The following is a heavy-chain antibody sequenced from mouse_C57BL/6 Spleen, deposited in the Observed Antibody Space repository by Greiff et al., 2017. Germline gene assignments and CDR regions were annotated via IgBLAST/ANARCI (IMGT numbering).Heavy chain of an antibody. J-gene: IGHJ2*01. CDR3: TGQDFGYYGSSYYFDF. V-gene: IGHV1-15*01. Sequence: VQLKESGAELVRPGASVTLSCKASGYTFTDYEMHWVKQTPVHGLEWIGAIDPETGGTAYNQKFKGKAILTADKSSSTAYMELRSLTSEDSAVYYCTGQDFGYYGSSYYFDFWGQGTTLTVSS. CDR2: IDPETGGT. D-gene: IGHD1-1*01. CDR1: GYTFTDYE.